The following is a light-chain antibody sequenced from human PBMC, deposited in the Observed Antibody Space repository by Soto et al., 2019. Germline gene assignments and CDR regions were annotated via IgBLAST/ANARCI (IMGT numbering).Light chain of an antibody. CDR1: QFTCPY. CDR2: NAS. CDR3: QQYNSLPLT. Sequence: DIQMTQSPSSLSASVGDTITITCLWSQFTCPYLTWCQQKQGQAPKRLIFNASNRHTGGPSNFTGTGFGIVFTLTLNFSQPDDCPTYFSQQYNSLPLTYGGVTKVDIK. V-gene: IGKV1-33*01. J-gene: IGKJ4*01.